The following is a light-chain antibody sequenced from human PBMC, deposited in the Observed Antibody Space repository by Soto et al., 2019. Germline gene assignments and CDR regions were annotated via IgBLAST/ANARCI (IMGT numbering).Light chain of an antibody. V-gene: IGLV2-8*01. CDR2: EVS. CDR1: SRDVGGYNY. Sequence: QSALTQPPSASGSPGQSVTISCTGTSRDVGGYNYVSWYQQHPGKAPKLMIYEVSKRPSGVPDRFSGSKSGNTASLTVSGLPAEDEADYYCSSYAGSNKLVFGGGTKLTVL. J-gene: IGLJ2*01. CDR3: SSYAGSNKLV.